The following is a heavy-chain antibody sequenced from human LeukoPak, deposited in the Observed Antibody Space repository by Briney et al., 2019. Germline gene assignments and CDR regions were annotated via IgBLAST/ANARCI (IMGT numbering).Heavy chain of an antibody. CDR1: GFKFDDYG. J-gene: IGHJ4*02. D-gene: IGHD1-1*01. V-gene: IGHV3-20*04. CDR3: ARGATGTTFDY. CDR2: INWNGGST. Sequence: GGSLRLSCAASGFKFDDYGMSWVRQAPGKGLKWVSGINWNGGSTGYADSVKGRFTISRDNAKKSLYLQMNSLRAEDTAFYYCARGATGTTFDYWGQGTLVTVSS.